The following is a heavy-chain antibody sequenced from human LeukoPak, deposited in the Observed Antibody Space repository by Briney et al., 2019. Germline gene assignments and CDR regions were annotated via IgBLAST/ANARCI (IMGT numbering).Heavy chain of an antibody. Sequence: ASVKVSCKASGYSFTSYAIHWVRQAPGQRFEWMGWINAGNGDTKYSQKFQDRVTITRDTSANTAYMELSSLRSEDTAVYYCAKVGGGPGTTSNYYYTMGVWGQGTTVTVSS. V-gene: IGHV1-3*01. J-gene: IGHJ6*02. CDR2: INAGNGDT. CDR1: GYSFTSYA. CDR3: AKVGGGPGTTSNYYYTMGV. D-gene: IGHD1-1*01.